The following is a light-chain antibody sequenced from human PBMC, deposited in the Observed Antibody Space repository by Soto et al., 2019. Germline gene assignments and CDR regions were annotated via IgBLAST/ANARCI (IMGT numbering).Light chain of an antibody. J-gene: IGKJ1*01. V-gene: IGKV3-15*01. CDR2: GAS. Sequence: IVMTQSPATLSVSPGERATLSCRASQSVSSNLAWYQQKPGQAPRLLIYGASTRATGIPARFSGSGSGTDFTLTISSLQSEDFAVYYCQQYNNWPWTFGQGTNVDIK. CDR1: QSVSSN. CDR3: QQYNNWPWT.